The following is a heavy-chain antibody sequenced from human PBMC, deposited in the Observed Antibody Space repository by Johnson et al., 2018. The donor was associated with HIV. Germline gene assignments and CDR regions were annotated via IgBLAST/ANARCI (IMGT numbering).Heavy chain of an antibody. Sequence: QLVESGGGLVQPGRSLTLSCAASGFTFHDYAMHWVRQAPGKGLEWVSGINWNSGSMDYADSVKGRFTISRDNAKSSLFLQMSGLSAGDTALYYCAKDIGYSSGLGNTAFDMWGLGTMVTVSS. J-gene: IGHJ3*02. CDR2: INWNSGSM. D-gene: IGHD6-19*01. V-gene: IGHV3-9*01. CDR1: GFTFHDYA. CDR3: AKDIGYSSGLGNTAFDM.